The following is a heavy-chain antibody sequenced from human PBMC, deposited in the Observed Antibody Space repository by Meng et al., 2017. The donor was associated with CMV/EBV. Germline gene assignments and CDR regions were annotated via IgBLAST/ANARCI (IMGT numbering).Heavy chain of an antibody. CDR1: GFIFSSYE. V-gene: IGHV3-48*03. CDR2: ISSSGSTI. CDR3: ARTELELYFDY. J-gene: IGHJ4*02. Sequence: GESLKISCAASGFIFSSYEMNWVRQAPGKGLEWVSYISSSGSTIYYADSVKGRFTISRDNAKNSLYLQMNSLRAEDTAVYYCARTELELYFDYWGQGTLVTVSS. D-gene: IGHD1-7*01.